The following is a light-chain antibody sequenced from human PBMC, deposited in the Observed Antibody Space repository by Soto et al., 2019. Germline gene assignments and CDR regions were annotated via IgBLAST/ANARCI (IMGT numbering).Light chain of an antibody. V-gene: IGKV1-39*01. CDR2: AAS. CDR3: QQSYSTPLP. Sequence: DIQMTQSPSSLSASVGDRVTITCRASESISTYLNWYQQKPGKAPKVLLYAASNLQSGVPSRFSGSGSGTDFTLTIRSLQPEDFGTYYCQQSYSTPLPFGGGTKVEIK. J-gene: IGKJ4*01. CDR1: ESISTY.